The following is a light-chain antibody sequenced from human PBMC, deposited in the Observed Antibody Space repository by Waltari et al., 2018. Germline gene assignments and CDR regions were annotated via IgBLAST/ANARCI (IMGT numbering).Light chain of an antibody. V-gene: IGKV1-33*01. J-gene: IGKJ5*01. CDR1: QEISNY. Sequence: DIQMTQSPSSLSASVGDRVTITCQASQEISNYLNWFQQKPGKAPQLLIYDASNLETGVPSRFSGSGSGTDFTFTISSLQPEDIATYYCQQYDNLPITFGQGTRLEIK. CDR2: DAS. CDR3: QQYDNLPIT.